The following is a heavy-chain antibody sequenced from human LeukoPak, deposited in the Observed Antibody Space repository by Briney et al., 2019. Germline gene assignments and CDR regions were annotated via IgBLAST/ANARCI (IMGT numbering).Heavy chain of an antibody. J-gene: IGHJ4*02. CDR3: TRGSEYQLPSADC. CDR2: IKSNVYGGTT. Sequence: PGGSPRLSCTASGFTFDEHAMSWVRQAPGKGLEWVAFIKSNVYGGTTEYAASVKGRFTISRDDSKSIAYLQMNSLLTEDTAMYYCTRGSEYQLPSADCWGQGTLVTVSS. V-gene: IGHV3-49*04. CDR1: GFTFDEHA. D-gene: IGHD2-2*01.